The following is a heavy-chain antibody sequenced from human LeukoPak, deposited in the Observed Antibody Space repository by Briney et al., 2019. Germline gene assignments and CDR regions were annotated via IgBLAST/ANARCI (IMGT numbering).Heavy chain of an antibody. CDR3: ARGGFYCGDDCYVDY. J-gene: IGHJ4*02. CDR2: INHSRST. D-gene: IGHD2-21*02. CDR1: DGSFSYYY. V-gene: IGHV4-34*01. Sequence: PSETLSLTCAVYDGSFSYYYWSWIRQPPEKGLEWIGEINHSRSTNYNPSLKSRVTISVDTSKNQFSLKLSSVTAADTAVYYCARGGFYCGDDCYVDYWSQGTLVTVSS.